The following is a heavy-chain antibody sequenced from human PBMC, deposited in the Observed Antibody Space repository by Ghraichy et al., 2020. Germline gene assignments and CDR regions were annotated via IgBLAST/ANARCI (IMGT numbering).Heavy chain of an antibody. CDR2: ISYDGSNK. J-gene: IGHJ5*02. D-gene: IGHD4-17*01. CDR3: ARGRATVTWRDWFDP. V-gene: IGHV3-30-3*01. CDR1: GFTFSSYA. Sequence: GGSLRLSCAASGFTFSSYAMHWVRQAPGKGLEWVAVISYDGSNKYYADSVKGRFTISRDNSKNTLYLQMNSLRAEDTAVYYCARGRATVTWRDWFDPWGQGTLVTVSS.